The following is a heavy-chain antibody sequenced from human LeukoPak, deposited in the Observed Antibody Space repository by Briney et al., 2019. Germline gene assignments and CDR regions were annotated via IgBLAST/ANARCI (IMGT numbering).Heavy chain of an antibody. CDR2: IRADGDNT. CDR3: AKHIVVVVAATPFLVS. D-gene: IGHD2-15*01. V-gene: IGHV3-23*01. Sequence: PGGSLRLSCAASGFTFSSYGMSWVRQAPGKGLEWVSGIRADGDNTYYADSVKGRFTISRDNSKNTLYLQMNSLRAEDTAVYYCAKHIVVVVAATPFLVSWGQGTLVTVSS. CDR1: GFTFSSYG. J-gene: IGHJ5*02.